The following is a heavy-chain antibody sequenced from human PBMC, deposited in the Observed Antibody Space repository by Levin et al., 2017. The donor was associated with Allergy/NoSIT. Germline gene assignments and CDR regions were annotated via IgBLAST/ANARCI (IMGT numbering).Heavy chain of an antibody. CDR2: ISYDGSNK. J-gene: IGHJ4*02. CDR1: GFTFSSYA. CDR3: AGEEVNYYGSETSHFDY. V-gene: IGHV3-30-3*01. Sequence: GGSLRLSCAASGFTFSSYAMHWVRQAPGKGLEWVAVISYDGSNKYYADSVKGRFTISRDNSKNTLYLQMNSLRAEDTAVYYCAGEEVNYYGSETSHFDYWGQGTLVTVSS. D-gene: IGHD3-10*01.